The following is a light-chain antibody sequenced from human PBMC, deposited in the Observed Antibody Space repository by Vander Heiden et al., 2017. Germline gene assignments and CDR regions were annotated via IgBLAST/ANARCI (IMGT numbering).Light chain of an antibody. J-gene: IGLJ3*02. V-gene: IGLV1-47*01. CDR1: SSKIGSNY. CDR2: RNN. CDR3: AAWDDSLSVWV. Sequence: QSVLTQPPSASRTPGQRVNISCFGSSSKIGSNYADWYQQLPGTDPKLLIYRNNQRRSGVPDRFSGSKSGTSASLAISGLRSEDEADYYCAAWDDSLSVWVFGGGTKLTVL.